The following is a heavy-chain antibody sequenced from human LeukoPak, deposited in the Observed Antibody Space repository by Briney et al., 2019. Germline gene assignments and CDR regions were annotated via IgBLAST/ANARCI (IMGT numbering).Heavy chain of an antibody. J-gene: IGHJ4*02. CDR1: GFSVSSHY. D-gene: IGHD5-24*01. CDR2: YSDGYT. CDR3: VRVFNSPYNGEN. Sequence: GGSLRLSCAASGFSVSSHYMSWVRQSPGKGLEWVSVYSDGYTYYADSVKGRFSISRDNFKNTLYLQMNNLRAEDTALYYCVRVFNSPYNGENWGQGTLVTVSA. V-gene: IGHV3-53*01.